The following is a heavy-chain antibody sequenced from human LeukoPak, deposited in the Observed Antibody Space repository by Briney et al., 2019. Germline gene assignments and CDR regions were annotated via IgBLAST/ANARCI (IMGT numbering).Heavy chain of an antibody. Sequence: SGGSLRLSCAASGFTFSDYYMSWIRQAPGKGLGWVSYISSSGSTIYYADSVKGRFTISRDNAKNSLYLQMNSLRAEDTALYYCAKGSGWSPLNWFDPWGQGTLVTVSS. D-gene: IGHD6-19*01. V-gene: IGHV3-11*01. CDR1: GFTFSDYY. CDR3: AKGSGWSPLNWFDP. J-gene: IGHJ5*02. CDR2: ISSSGSTI.